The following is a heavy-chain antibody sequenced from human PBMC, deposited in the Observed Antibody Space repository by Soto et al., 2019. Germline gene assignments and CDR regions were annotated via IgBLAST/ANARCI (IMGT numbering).Heavy chain of an antibody. J-gene: IGHJ6*02. V-gene: IGHV4-39*01. CDR2: IYYSGST. CDR1: GGSISSSSYY. D-gene: IGHD2-21*01. Sequence: PSETLSLTCTVSGGSISSSSYYWCWIRHPPGKGLELIGSIYYSGSTYYNPSLKSRVTISVDTSKNQFSLKLSSVTAADTAVYYCARHIRGNSCMDVWGQGTTVTVSS. CDR3: ARHIRGNSCMDV.